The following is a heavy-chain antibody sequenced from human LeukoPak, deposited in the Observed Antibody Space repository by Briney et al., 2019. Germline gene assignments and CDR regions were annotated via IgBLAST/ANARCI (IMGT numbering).Heavy chain of an antibody. CDR1: GGSISNTNW. Sequence: PSETLSLTCGVSGGSISNTNWWSWVRQPPGQGLEWIGEISLTGLTHYNPSLESRVTVSLDKSKNQLSLNLTSVTAADTAVYYCSRENGAFSPFGYWGQGALVTV. V-gene: IGHV4-4*02. D-gene: IGHD2-8*01. CDR3: SRENGAFSPFGY. CDR2: ISLTGLT. J-gene: IGHJ4*02.